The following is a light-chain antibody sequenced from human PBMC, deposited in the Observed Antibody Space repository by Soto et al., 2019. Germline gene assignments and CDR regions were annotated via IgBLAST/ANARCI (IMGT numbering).Light chain of an antibody. J-gene: IGLJ1*01. CDR1: SSDVGGYNY. CDR3: SSYTSSSTLGGV. Sequence: QSALTQPASVSGSPGQSITISCTGTSSDVGGYNYVSWYQQHPGKAPKLMIYDVSNRPSGVSNRFSGSKSGNTASLTIPGLQAEDEADYYCSSYTSSSTLGGVFGTGTKLTVL. CDR2: DVS. V-gene: IGLV2-14*01.